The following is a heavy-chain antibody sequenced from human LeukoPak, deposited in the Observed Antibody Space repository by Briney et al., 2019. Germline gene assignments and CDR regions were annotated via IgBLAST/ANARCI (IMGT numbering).Heavy chain of an antibody. V-gene: IGHV3-23*01. J-gene: IGHJ4*02. CDR3: AKSRGDY. CDR1: GFTFSSYA. Sequence: GGSLRLSCAASGFTFSSYAMNWVRQAPGKGLEWVSDISNSGGYTYYTDSVKGGFTISRDNSKNTLYLQMNGLRDDDTAVYYCAKSRGDYWGQGTLVTVSS. CDR2: ISNSGGYT.